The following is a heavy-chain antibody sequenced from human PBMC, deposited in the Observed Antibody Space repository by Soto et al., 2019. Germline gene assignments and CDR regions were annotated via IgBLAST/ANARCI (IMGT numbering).Heavy chain of an antibody. V-gene: IGHV3-23*01. J-gene: IGHJ6*02. D-gene: IGHD3-22*01. CDR3: AKTYYYDSSAYSYYYGMDV. CDR1: GFTFSSYA. CDR2: ISGSGGST. Sequence: EVQLLESGGGLVQPGGSLKLSCAASGFTFSSYAMSWVRQAPGKGLEWVSAISGSGGSTYYADSVKGRFTISRDNSKNTLYLQMNSLRAEDTAVYYCAKTYYYDSSAYSYYYGMDVWGQGTTVTVSS.